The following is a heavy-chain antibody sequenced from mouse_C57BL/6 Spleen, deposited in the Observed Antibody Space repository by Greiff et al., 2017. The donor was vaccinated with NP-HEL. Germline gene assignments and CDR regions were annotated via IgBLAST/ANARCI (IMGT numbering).Heavy chain of an antibody. J-gene: IGHJ3*01. CDR1: GYTFTSYW. V-gene: IGHV1-55*01. D-gene: IGHD2-3*01. CDR2: IYPGSGST. CDR3: ARSDDGYYPPWFAY. Sequence: QVQLQQPGAELVKPGASVKMSCKASGYTFTSYWITWVKQRPGQGLEWIGDIYPGSGSTNYNEKFKSKATLTVDTSSSTAYMQLSSLTSENSAVYYCARSDDGYYPPWFAYWGQGTLVTVSA.